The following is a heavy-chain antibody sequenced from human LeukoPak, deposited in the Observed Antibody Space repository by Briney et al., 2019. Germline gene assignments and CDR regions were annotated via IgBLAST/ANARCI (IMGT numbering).Heavy chain of an antibody. D-gene: IGHD3-3*01. CDR3: ARDESPEYYDFWSGYDRYWYFDL. V-gene: IGHV4-4*07. CDR2: IHSSGNP. Sequence: PSETLPLTCSVHGDPISSYYGSWIRQPAAKGLGWIGPIHSSGNPTFNPSRRSRASKAVETSKNQFSRRLSSVTAADTAVYYCARDESPEYYDFWSGYDRYWYFDLWGRGTLVTVSS. CDR1: GDPISSYY. J-gene: IGHJ2*01.